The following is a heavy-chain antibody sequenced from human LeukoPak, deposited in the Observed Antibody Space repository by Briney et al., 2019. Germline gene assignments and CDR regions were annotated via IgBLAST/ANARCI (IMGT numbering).Heavy chain of an antibody. CDR3: AGNDYGELYMDV. D-gene: IGHD4-17*01. V-gene: IGHV1-69*05. CDR2: IIPIFGTA. Sequence: SVKVSCKASGGTFSSYAISWVRQAPGQGLEWMGRIIPIFGTANYAQKFQGRVTIATDESTSTAYMELSSLRSEDTAVYYCAGNDYGELYMDVWGKGTTVTVSS. J-gene: IGHJ6*03. CDR1: GGTFSSYA.